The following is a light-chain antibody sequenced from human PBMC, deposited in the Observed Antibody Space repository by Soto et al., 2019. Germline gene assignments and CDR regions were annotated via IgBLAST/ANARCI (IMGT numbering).Light chain of an antibody. V-gene: IGKV3-20*01. J-gene: IGKJ4*01. CDR2: RTS. CDR3: QQFGDSLT. CDR1: RSFSNSY. Sequence: ETVLTQSPGTLSLSPGERATLSCRASRSFSNSYLAWYQQKPGQAPRLLIYRTSNRATGIPDRFSGSGSGTDFTLTVSRLELEDFAVYYCQQFGDSLTFGGGTKVEI.